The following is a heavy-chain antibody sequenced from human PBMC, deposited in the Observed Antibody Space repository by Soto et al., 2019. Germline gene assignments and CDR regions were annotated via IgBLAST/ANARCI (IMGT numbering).Heavy chain of an antibody. CDR2: INHSGST. CDR3: ARPKYSSGWYTPPFDY. D-gene: IGHD6-19*01. Sequence: QVQLQQWGAGLLKPSETLSLTCAVYGGSFSGYYWSWIRQPPGKGLEWIGEINHSGSTNYNPFLKIRVTISVDTSKNQFSLKLSSVTAADTAVYYCARPKYSSGWYTPPFDYWGQGTLVTVSS. CDR1: GGSFSGYY. J-gene: IGHJ4*02. V-gene: IGHV4-34*01.